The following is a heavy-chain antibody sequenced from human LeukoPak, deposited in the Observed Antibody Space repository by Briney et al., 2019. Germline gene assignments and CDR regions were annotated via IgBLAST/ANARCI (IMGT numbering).Heavy chain of an antibody. CDR3: ARGGCSGGSCYLYYYYGMDV. Sequence: PGGSLRLSCAASGFTFSSYGMHWVRQAPGKGLEWVSVIYSGGSTYYADSVKGRFTISRDNSKNTLYLQMNSLRAEDTAVYYCARGGCSGGSCYLYYYYGMDVWGQGTTVTVSS. D-gene: IGHD2-15*01. V-gene: IGHV3-53*01. CDR1: GFTFSSYG. CDR2: IYSGGST. J-gene: IGHJ6*02.